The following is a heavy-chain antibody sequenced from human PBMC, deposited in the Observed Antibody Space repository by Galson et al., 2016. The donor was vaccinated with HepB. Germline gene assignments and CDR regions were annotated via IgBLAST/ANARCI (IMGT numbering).Heavy chain of an antibody. CDR2: IYWDDDK. V-gene: IGHV2-5*02. D-gene: IGHD6-13*01. CDR1: GFSLSTSGVG. J-gene: IGHJ2*01. CDR3: AHSYSRSWYWYFDL. Sequence: PALVKPTQTLTLTCTFSGFSLSTSGVGVGWIRQPPGKALEWLALIYWDDDKRYSPSLKSRLTITKDTSKNQVVLTMTNMDPVDTATYYGAHSYSRSWYWYFDLWGRGTLVTVSS.